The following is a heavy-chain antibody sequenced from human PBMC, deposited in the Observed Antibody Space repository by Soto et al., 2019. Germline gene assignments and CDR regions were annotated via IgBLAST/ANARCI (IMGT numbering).Heavy chain of an antibody. Sequence: SLRLSCAASGFIFKMYWMHWVRQSPGKGLVWISRIYNDGTYSDYADSVRGRFTISRDNVNDTLYLQMNNLRAEDSGLYYCTRGPRPISNGTGAYWGEGTQVTVSP. D-gene: IGHD3-10*01. J-gene: IGHJ4*02. V-gene: IGHV3-74*01. CDR1: GFIFKMYW. CDR2: IYNDGTYS. CDR3: TRGPRPISNGTGAY.